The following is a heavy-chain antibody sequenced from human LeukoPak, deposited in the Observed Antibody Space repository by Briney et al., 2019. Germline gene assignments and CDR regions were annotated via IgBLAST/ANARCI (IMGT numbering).Heavy chain of an antibody. CDR1: GGSISSYY. D-gene: IGHD3-3*01. V-gene: IGHV4-59*01. J-gene: IGHJ6*03. Sequence: PSETLSLTCTVSGGSISSYYWSWIRQPPGKGLEWIGYIYYSGSTNYNPSLKSRVTISVDTSKNQFSLKLSSVTAADAAVYYCASASNDYDLWSGQTIRDYYYYYMDVWGKGTTVTVSS. CDR2: IYYSGST. CDR3: ASASNDYDLWSGQTIRDYYYYYMDV.